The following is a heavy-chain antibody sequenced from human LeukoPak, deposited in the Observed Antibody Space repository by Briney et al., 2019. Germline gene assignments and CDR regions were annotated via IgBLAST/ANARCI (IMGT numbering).Heavy chain of an antibody. D-gene: IGHD1-1*01. CDR3: ARAVAGTEGWFNS. CDR2: TYYRSKWFN. V-gene: IGHV6-1*01. J-gene: IGHJ5*01. CDR1: GDSVSSDSVA. Sequence: SQTLSLTCAISGDSVSSDSVAWNWIRQSPSRGLEWLGRTYYRSKWFNDYSAFVESRIIINPDTSKNQFSLQLNSVTPEDTAVYHCARAVAGTEGWFNSWGQGTLVTASS.